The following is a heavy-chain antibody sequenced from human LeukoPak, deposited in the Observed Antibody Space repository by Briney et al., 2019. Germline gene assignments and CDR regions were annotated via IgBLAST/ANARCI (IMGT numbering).Heavy chain of an antibody. CDR3: ARDARSPGEA. V-gene: IGHV3-21*01. CDR2: ISSSSSYI. Sequence: GGSLRLSCAASGVTFSSYSMNWGRQAPGQGLEWVSSISSSSSYIYYADSVKGRFTISRDNAKNSLYLQMNSLRAEDTAVYYCARDARSPGEAWGQGTLVTVSS. J-gene: IGHJ4*02. D-gene: IGHD7-27*01. CDR1: GVTFSSYS.